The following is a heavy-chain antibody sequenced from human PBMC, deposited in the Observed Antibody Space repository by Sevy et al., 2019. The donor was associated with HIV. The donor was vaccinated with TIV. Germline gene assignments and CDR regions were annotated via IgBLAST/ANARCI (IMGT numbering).Heavy chain of an antibody. CDR2: FDPEDGDPEDGKT. CDR1: GYTLNQLS. D-gene: IGHD3-22*01. V-gene: IGHV1-24*01. Sequence: ASVKVSCKVSGYTLNQLSIHWVRQAPGKGLEWMTSFDPEDGDPEDGKTIYAQKFLGRVTMTEDTSTDTAYMELSSLRSDDTAVYYCATTKDYYDSSGYPFDYWGQGTLVTVSS. J-gene: IGHJ4*02. CDR3: ATTKDYYDSSGYPFDY.